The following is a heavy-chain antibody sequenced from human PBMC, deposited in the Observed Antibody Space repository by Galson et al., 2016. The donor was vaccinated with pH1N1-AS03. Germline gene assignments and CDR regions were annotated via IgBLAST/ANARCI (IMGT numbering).Heavy chain of an antibody. J-gene: IGHJ4*02. CDR1: GLPFSGYS. CDR2: ISTSSSSI. V-gene: IGHV3-21*01. CDR3: ARDGPPQGISVAGSFDF. Sequence: SLRLSCAAPGLPFSGYSMNWVRQAPGKGLEWVSFISTSSSSIYYADSVKGRFTISRDNAQNLLYLQMNSLRDEDTAVYYCARDGPPQGISVAGSFDFWGQGTLVTVSS. D-gene: IGHD6-19*01.